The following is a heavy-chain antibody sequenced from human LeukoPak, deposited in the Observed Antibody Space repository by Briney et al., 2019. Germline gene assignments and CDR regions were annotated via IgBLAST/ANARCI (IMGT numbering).Heavy chain of an antibody. V-gene: IGHV3-7*01. D-gene: IGHD4-17*01. CDR3: ARATRDDFGDVHDAFDV. CDR2: IKEDGSKK. CDR1: GFTFSLYW. Sequence: GGSLRLPCATSGFTFSLYWMNWVRQAPGKGLEWVANIKEDGSKKYYVESVKGRFTISRDNAKNSVFLQMNTLRADDTAIYYCARATRDDFGDVHDAFDVWGQGTMVAVSS. J-gene: IGHJ3*01.